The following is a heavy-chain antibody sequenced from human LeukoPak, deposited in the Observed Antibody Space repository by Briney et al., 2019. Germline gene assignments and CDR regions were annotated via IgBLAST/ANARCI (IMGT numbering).Heavy chain of an antibody. CDR3: ARGNLYYFDSSGYYFKFDY. CDR2: INHSGST. J-gene: IGHJ4*02. V-gene: IGHV4-34*01. Sequence: KPSETLSLTCAVYGGSFSGYYWRWIRQPPGKGLEWIGEINHSGSTNYIPSLKSRVTISVDTSKNQFSLKLSSVTAADTAVYYCARGNLYYFDSSGYYFKFDYWGQGTLVTVFS. CDR1: GGSFSGYY. D-gene: IGHD3-22*01.